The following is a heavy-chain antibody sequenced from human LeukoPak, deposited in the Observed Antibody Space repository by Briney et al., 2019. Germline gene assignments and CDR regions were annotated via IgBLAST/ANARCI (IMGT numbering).Heavy chain of an antibody. CDR3: AVTPKIAEYRGY. J-gene: IGHJ4*02. CDR1: GFTFSSYW. D-gene: IGHD2-15*01. CDR2: IRQDGNEK. V-gene: IGHV3-7*01. Sequence: GGSLRLSCAASGFTFSSYWMSWVRQAPGKGLEWVANIRQDGNEKYYVDSVKGRFTISRDNAKNSLYLQMNSLRAEDTAVYYCAVTPKIAEYRGYRGQGTRVTVST.